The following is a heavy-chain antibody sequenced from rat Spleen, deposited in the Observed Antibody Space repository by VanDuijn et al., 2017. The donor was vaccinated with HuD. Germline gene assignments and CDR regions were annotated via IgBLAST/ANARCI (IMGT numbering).Heavy chain of an antibody. CDR1: GFTFSDYY. D-gene: IGHD1-9*01. V-gene: IGHV5-20*01. J-gene: IGHJ2*01. CDR2: ISYDGGRT. CDR3: AREGTYYGDYFDY. Sequence: EVQLVESGGGLEQAGRSLKLSCAASGFTFSDYYMAWVRQGPTKGLEWVASISYDGGRTYYRDSVKDRFTVSRDNARSSLYLHMDSLRSEDTATYYCAREGTYYGDYFDYWGQGVMVTVSS.